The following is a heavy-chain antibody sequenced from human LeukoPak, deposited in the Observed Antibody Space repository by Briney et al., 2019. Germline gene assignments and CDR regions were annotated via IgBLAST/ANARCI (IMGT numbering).Heavy chain of an antibody. D-gene: IGHD6-13*01. CDR3: AKDHLHSSSWYVVH. CDR1: GFTSSSYG. CDR2: IRYDGSNK. Sequence: PGGSLRLSCAASGFTSSSYGMHWVRQAPGKGLEWVAFIRYDGSNKYYADSVKGRFTISRDNSKNTLYLQMNSLRAEDTAVYYCAKDHLHSSSWYVVHWGQGTLVTVSS. V-gene: IGHV3-30*02. J-gene: IGHJ5*02.